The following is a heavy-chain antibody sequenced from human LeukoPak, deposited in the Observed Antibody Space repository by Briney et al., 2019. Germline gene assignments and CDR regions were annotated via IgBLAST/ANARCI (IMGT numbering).Heavy chain of an antibody. CDR3: ARERVTTVTRYYYYYMDV. Sequence: PGGSLRLSCAASGFTFSSYSMNWVRQAPGKGLEWVSYISSSSSTIYYADSVKGRFTISRDNAKNSLYLQMNSLRAEDTAVYYCARERVTTVTRYYYYYMDVWGKGTTVTVSS. CDR1: GFTFSSYS. CDR2: ISSSSSTI. J-gene: IGHJ6*03. D-gene: IGHD4-17*01. V-gene: IGHV3-48*01.